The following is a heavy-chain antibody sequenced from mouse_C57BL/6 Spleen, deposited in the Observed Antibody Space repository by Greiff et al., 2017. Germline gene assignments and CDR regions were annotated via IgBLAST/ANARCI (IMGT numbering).Heavy chain of an antibody. J-gene: IGHJ3*01. CDR3: AGGYYWFAY. V-gene: IGHV1-9*01. CDR1: GYTFTGYW. D-gene: IGHD2-3*01. CDR2: ILPGSGST. Sequence: VKVVESGAELMKPGASVKLSCKATGYTFTGYWIEWVKQRPGHGLEWIGEILPGSGSTNYNEKFKGKATFPADTSSNTAYMQLSRLTTEDSAIYYCAGGYYWFAYWGQGTLVTVSA.